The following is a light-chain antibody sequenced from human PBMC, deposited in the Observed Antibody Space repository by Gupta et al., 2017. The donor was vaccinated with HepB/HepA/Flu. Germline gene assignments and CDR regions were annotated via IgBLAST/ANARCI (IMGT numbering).Light chain of an antibody. V-gene: IGLV1-47*01. CDR2: SNN. CDR1: SANIEDNK. J-gene: IGLJ2*01. CDR3: ATWDDSRRWQV. Sequence: SVLAQTHSASGSPAQRVTIPCSGSSANIEDNKVCWYQHFPGTAHKPLIYSNNQRPTGVPDRFAGTKSGSSASLAISGLRAEDEADYYWATWDDSRRWQVFGGGTKLTVL.